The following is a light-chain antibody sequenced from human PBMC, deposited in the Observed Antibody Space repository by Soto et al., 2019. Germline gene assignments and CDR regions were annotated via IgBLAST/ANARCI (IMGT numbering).Light chain of an antibody. V-gene: IGKV1-5*01. CDR2: DGS. Sequence: DIQMPRYPSSVSASVGDGGSITCRDSQYISNWVAWYQQKQGKAPKLLSYDGSTLESGVPSRFSGSVSETLFTLTINSLQPEDFGTYFCQQYNSSSGTFGGGTKVDIK. CDR1: QYISNW. J-gene: IGKJ4*01. CDR3: QQYNSSSGT.